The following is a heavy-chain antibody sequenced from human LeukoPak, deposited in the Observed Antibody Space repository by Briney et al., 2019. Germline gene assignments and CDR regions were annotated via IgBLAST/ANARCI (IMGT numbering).Heavy chain of an antibody. J-gene: IGHJ4*02. CDR1: GGSFSGYY. V-gene: IGHV4-34*01. CDR2: INHSGST. Sequence: PSETLSLTCAVYGGSFSGYYWSWIRQPPGKGLEWIGEINHSGSTNYNPSLKSRVTISVDTSKNQFSLKLSSVTAADTAVYYCARVSEYYDSSGHYSFDYWGQGTLVTVSS. D-gene: IGHD3-22*01. CDR3: ARVSEYYDSSGHYSFDY.